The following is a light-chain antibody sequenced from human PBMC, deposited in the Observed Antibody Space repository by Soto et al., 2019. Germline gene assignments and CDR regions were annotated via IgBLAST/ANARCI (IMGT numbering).Light chain of an antibody. J-gene: IGKJ1*01. CDR2: GAS. V-gene: IGKV3-20*01. CDR1: QSVSSSY. Sequence: EIVLTQSPGTLSLSPGERATLSCRASQSVSSSYLAWYQQKPGQAPRLLIYGASSRATGIPDRFSGSGSGTDFTLTISRLEPEDFGVYYCQQYGSSPRTFGRGTKVEIK. CDR3: QQYGSSPRT.